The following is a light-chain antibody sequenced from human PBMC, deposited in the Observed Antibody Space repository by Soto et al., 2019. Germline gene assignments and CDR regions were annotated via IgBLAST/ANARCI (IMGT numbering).Light chain of an antibody. CDR1: QGISSY. CDR3: QQYYSYPTYT. V-gene: IGKV1-8*01. Sequence: AIRMTQSPSSFSASTGDRVTITCRASQGISSYLAWYHQKPGKAPKLLIYAASTLQSGVPSRFSGSGSGTDFTLTISCLQSEDFATYYCQQYYSYPTYTFGQGTKLEIK. CDR2: AAS. J-gene: IGKJ2*01.